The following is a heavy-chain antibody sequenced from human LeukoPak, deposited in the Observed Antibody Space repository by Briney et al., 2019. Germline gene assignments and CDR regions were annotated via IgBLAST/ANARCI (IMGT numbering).Heavy chain of an antibody. CDR3: ARGAAFVRLFDY. D-gene: IGHD2-15*01. J-gene: IGHJ4*02. V-gene: IGHV3-21*01. CDR1: GFTFSSYS. Sequence: GGSLRLSCAASGFTFSSYSMNWVRQAPGKGLGWVSSISSSSSYIYYADSVKGRFTISRDNAKNSLYLQMNSLRAEDTVVYYCARGAAFVRLFDYWGQGTLVTVSS. CDR2: ISSSSSYI.